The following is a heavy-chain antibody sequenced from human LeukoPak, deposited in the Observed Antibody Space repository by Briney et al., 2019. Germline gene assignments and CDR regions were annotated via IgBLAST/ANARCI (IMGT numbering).Heavy chain of an antibody. V-gene: IGHV1-46*01. J-gene: IGHJ4*02. CDR2: INPSGGST. Sequence: GASVNVSCKASGYTFTSYYMHWVRRAPGQGLEWMGIINPSGGSTSYAQKFQGRVTMTRDTSTSTVYMELSSLRSEDTAVYYCARDQASETFDYWGQGTLVTVSS. CDR3: ARDQASETFDY. CDR1: GYTFTSYY.